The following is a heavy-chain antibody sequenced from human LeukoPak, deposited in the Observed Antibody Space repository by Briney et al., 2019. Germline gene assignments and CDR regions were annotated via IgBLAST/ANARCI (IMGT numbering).Heavy chain of an antibody. Sequence: AGGSLRLSCAASGFTFSSYSMHWVGQAPGKGLEWVALTSYDGSNKYYADSVKGRFTISRDNSKNTLYLQMNSLRTEDTAMYYCAKDMGYTFGLAFDYWGQGTLVTVSS. J-gene: IGHJ4*02. CDR1: GFTFSSYS. V-gene: IGHV3-30-3*01. CDR3: AKDMGYTFGLAFDY. CDR2: TSYDGSNK. D-gene: IGHD5-18*01.